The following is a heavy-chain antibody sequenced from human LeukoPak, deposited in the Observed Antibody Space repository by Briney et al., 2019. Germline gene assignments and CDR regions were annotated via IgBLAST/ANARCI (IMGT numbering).Heavy chain of an antibody. CDR3: ARQPSAVAGTVWFDP. V-gene: IGHV5-51*01. Sequence: GESPKISCKGSGYSFTSYWIGWVRQMPGKGLEWMGIIYPGDSDTRYSPSFQGQVTISADKSISTAYLQWSSLKASDTAMYYCARQPSAVAGTVWFDPWGQGTLVTVSS. D-gene: IGHD6-19*01. CDR2: IYPGDSDT. CDR1: GYSFTSYW. J-gene: IGHJ5*02.